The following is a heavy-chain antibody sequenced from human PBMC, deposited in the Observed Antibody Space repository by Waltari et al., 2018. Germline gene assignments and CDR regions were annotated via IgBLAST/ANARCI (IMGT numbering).Heavy chain of an antibody. D-gene: IGHD6-13*01. Sequence: QVQLVESGGGVVQPGGSLRLSCAASGFTFSSYGMHWVRQAPGKGLEWIGSIYYSGSTYYNPSLKSRVTISVDTSKNQFSLKLSSVTAADTAVYYCATPLYSSSWYVSFDYWGQGTLVTVSS. CDR3: ATPLYSSSWYVSFDY. V-gene: IGHV4-38-2*01. J-gene: IGHJ4*02. CDR2: IYYSGST. CDR1: GFTFSSYG.